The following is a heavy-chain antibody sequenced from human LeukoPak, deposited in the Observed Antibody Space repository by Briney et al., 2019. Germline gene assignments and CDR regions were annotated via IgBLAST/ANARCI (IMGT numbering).Heavy chain of an antibody. D-gene: IGHD3-22*01. CDR2: IKSKTDGGTT. CDR3: TTADSSGYYYVGDAFDI. CDR1: GFTFSNAW. Sequence: GGSLRLSCAASGFTFSNAWMSWVRQAPGEGLEWVGRIKSKTDGGTTDYAAPVKGRFTISRDDSKNTLYLQMNSLKTEDTAVYYCTTADSSGYYYVGDAFDIWGQGTMVTVSS. J-gene: IGHJ3*02. V-gene: IGHV3-15*01.